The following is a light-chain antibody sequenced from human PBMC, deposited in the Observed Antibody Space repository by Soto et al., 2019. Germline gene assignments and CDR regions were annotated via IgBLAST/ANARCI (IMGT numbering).Light chain of an antibody. CDR3: QKYNSDPLT. J-gene: IGKJ4*01. Sequence: DIQMTQSPSSLSASVGDRVTITCRASPGISNYLGWYQQKPGKAPKLLIYAASTLQSGVPSRFSGSGSGTDFTLTISSLQPEDVATYYCQKYNSDPLTFGGGTKVEIK. CDR1: PGISNY. CDR2: AAS. V-gene: IGKV1-27*01.